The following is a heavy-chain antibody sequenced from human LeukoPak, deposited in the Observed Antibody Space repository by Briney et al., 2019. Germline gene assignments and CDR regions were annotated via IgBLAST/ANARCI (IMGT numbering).Heavy chain of an antibody. CDR3: ARERVESSGYYWDY. CDR1: GFIFSSYT. CDR2: ISSSSSYI. J-gene: IGHJ4*02. D-gene: IGHD3-22*01. Sequence: KTGGSLRLSCAGSGFIFSSYTINWVRQAPGKGLEWVSSISSSSSYIYYADSVKGRFTISRDNAKNALYLQMNSLRAEDTAVYYCARERVESSGYYWDYWGQGTLVTVSS. V-gene: IGHV3-21*01.